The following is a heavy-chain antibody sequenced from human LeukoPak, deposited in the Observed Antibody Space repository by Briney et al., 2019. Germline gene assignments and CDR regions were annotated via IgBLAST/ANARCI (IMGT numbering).Heavy chain of an antibody. D-gene: IGHD4-17*01. J-gene: IGHJ4*02. Sequence: ASVKVSCKASGYTFTGYYMHWVRQAPGQGLEWMGWINPNSGGTNYAQKFQGRVTMTRDTSISTAYMDLSRLRSDDTAVYYCAEGFYGDYPFDYWGQGTLVTVSS. CDR1: GYTFTGYY. CDR2: INPNSGGT. CDR3: AEGFYGDYPFDY. V-gene: IGHV1-2*02.